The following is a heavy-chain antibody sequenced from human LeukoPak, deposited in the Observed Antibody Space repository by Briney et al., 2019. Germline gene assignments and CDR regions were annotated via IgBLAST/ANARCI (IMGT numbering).Heavy chain of an antibody. CDR1: GYTFTGYY. CDR2: INPNSGGT. V-gene: IGHV1-2*02. Sequence: ASVKVSCKASGYTFTGYYMHWVRQAPGQGLEWMGWINPNSGGTNYAQKFQGRVTMTRDTSISTAYMELRSLRSDDTAVYYCARHPPPTYYYDSSGYYYFDYWGQGTLVTVSS. D-gene: IGHD3-22*01. J-gene: IGHJ4*02. CDR3: ARHPPPTYYYDSSGYYYFDY.